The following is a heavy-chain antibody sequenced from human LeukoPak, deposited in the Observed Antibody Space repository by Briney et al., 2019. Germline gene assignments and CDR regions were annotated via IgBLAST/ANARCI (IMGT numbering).Heavy chain of an antibody. CDR1: GFTFSSYG. J-gene: IGHJ3*02. CDR3: AKDGDYGDYDAFDI. D-gene: IGHD4-17*01. CDR2: IWYDGSNK. V-gene: IGHV3-33*06. Sequence: PGGSLRLSCAASGFTFSSYGMHWVRQAPGKGLEWVAVIWYDGSNKYYADSVKGRFTISRDNSKNTLYLQMNSLRAEDTAVYYCAKDGDYGDYDAFDIWGQGTMVTVSS.